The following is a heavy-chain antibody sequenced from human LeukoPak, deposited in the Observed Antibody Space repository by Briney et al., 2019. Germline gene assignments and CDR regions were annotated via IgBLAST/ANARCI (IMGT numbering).Heavy chain of an antibody. CDR1: GFTFSSYW. J-gene: IGHJ4*02. D-gene: IGHD2-2*02. V-gene: IGHV3-7*01. CDR3: ARRYCSSTSCNNFDY. Sequence: GGSLRLSCAASGFTFSSYWMSWVRQAPGKRLEWVANIKQDGSEKYYVDSVKGRFTISRDNAKNSLYLQMNSLRAEDTAVYYCARRYCSSTSCNNFDYWGQGTLVTVSS. CDR2: IKQDGSEK.